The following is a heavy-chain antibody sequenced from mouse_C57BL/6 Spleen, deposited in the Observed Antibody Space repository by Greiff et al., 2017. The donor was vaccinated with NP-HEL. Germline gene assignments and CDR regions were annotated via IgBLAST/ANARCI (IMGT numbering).Heavy chain of an antibody. CDR1: GYTFTDYY. D-gene: IGHD2-2*01. Sequence: EVQLQQSGPELVKPGASVKISCKASGYTFTDYYMNWVKQSHGKSLEWIGDINPNNGGTSYNQKFKGKATLTVDKSSSTAYMELRSLTSEDSAVYYCARLWLPFDYWGQGTTLTVSS. CDR2: INPNNGGT. CDR3: ARLWLPFDY. V-gene: IGHV1-26*01. J-gene: IGHJ2*01.